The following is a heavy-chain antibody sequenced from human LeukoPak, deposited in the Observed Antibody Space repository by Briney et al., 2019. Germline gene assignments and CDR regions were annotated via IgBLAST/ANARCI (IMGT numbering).Heavy chain of an antibody. CDR3: ARHHYCSGGSCYEFDY. CDR1: CGSLSSSSYY. D-gene: IGHD2-15*01. CDR2: IFYIGST. Sequence: SETLSLTCTLSCGSLSSSSYYWGWTRHPPGKGLEWFGCIFYIGSTYYNPSLKSRVTISGDTSKNHFSLKLSSVTAADTAVYYCARHHYCSGGSCYEFDYWGQGTLVTVSS. J-gene: IGHJ4*02. V-gene: IGHV4-39*01.